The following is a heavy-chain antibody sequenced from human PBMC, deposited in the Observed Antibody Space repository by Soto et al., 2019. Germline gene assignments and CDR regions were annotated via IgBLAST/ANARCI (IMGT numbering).Heavy chain of an antibody. J-gene: IGHJ5*02. CDR2: IYYSGST. CDR3: ARSEDIVVVPLADNWFDP. D-gene: IGHD2-2*01. CDR1: GGSISSSSYY. V-gene: IGHV4-39*01. Sequence: SETLSLTCTVSGGSISSSSYYWGWIRQTPGKGLEWIGSIYYSGSTYYNPSLKSRVTISVDTSKNQFSLKLTSVTAADTAVYYCARSEDIVVVPLADNWFDPWGQGTLVTVSS.